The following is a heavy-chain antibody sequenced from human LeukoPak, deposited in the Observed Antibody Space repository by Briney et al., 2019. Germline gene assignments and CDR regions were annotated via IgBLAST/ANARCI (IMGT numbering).Heavy chain of an antibody. CDR2: INTNTGNP. CDR3: ARDLIGRWWELSPYYYYYMDV. Sequence: ASVKVSCKASGYTFTSYAMNWVRQAPGQGLEWMGWINTNTGNPTYAQGFTGRFVFSLDTSVSTAYLQISSLKAEDTAVYYCARDLIGRWWELSPYYYYYMDVWGKGTTVTVSS. J-gene: IGHJ6*03. V-gene: IGHV7-4-1*02. D-gene: IGHD1-26*01. CDR1: GYTFTSYA.